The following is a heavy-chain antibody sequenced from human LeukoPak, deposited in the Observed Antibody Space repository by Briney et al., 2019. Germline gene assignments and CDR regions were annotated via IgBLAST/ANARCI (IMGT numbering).Heavy chain of an antibody. CDR2: INPNSGGT. J-gene: IGHJ5*02. D-gene: IGHD2-15*01. Sequence: ASVKVSCKASGYTFTGYYMHWVRQAPGQGLEWMGRINPNSGGTNYAQKFQGRVTTTRDTSISTAYMELSRLRSDDTAVYYCARSRYCSGGSCPSAVGWFDPWGQGTLVTVSS. V-gene: IGHV1-2*06. CDR3: ARSRYCSGGSCPSAVGWFDP. CDR1: GYTFTGYY.